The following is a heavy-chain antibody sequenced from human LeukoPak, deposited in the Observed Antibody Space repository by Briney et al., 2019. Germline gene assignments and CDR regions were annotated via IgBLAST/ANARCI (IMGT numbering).Heavy chain of an antibody. CDR3: ATYTHWVAGDV. D-gene: IGHD3-16*01. V-gene: IGHV3-7*01. CDR2: MNQDGSEK. Sequence: GGSLRLSCAASEFTFSDSLTSWVRQAPGKGLEWVANMNQDGSEKDYVDSVKGRFTISRDNARNSLYLQMGSLRAEDTAVYYCATYTHWVAGDVWGQGTTVTVSS. J-gene: IGHJ6*02. CDR1: EFTFSDSL.